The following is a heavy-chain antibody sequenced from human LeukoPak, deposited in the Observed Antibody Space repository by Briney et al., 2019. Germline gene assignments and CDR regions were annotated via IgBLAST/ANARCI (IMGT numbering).Heavy chain of an antibody. V-gene: IGHV3-30*04. CDR1: GFTFISYA. J-gene: IGHJ4*02. Sequence: GGSLRLSCAASGFTFISYALHWVRQAPGKGLEWVAVMSYDGTNKYYADSVKGRFTISRDNSKNTLYLQMNSLRAEDTAVYYCARVGRGYSFKVYYFDYWGQGTLVTFSS. CDR3: ARVGRGYSFKVYYFDY. CDR2: MSYDGTNK. D-gene: IGHD5-18*01.